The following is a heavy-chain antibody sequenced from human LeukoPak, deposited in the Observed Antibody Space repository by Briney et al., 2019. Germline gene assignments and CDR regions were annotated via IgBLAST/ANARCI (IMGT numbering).Heavy chain of an antibody. CDR2: IYYSGST. Sequence: SETLSLTCTVSGGSISNYYWSRIRQPPGKGLEWIGYIYYSGSTNYNPSLKSRVTISVDTSENQFSLKLTSVTAADTAVYYCARYDYYGSGSPDYWGQGTLVTVSS. CDR3: ARYDYYGSGSPDY. J-gene: IGHJ4*01. V-gene: IGHV4-59*08. CDR1: GGSISNYY. D-gene: IGHD3-10*01.